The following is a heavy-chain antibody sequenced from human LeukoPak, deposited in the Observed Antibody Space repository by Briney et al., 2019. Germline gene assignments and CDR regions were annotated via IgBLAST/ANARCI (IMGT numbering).Heavy chain of an antibody. CDR1: GYSFTSYW. Sequence: GESLKISCKGSGYSFTSYWIAWVRQMPVKGLEWMGFIYPRDSDTRYSPSFQGQDTMSADKSTSTAYLQWSSLKASDTAMYYCARTGEWDSSGRYRWDWFDPWGQGTLVTVSS. D-gene: IGHD3-22*01. CDR3: ARTGEWDSSGRYRWDWFDP. CDR2: IYPRDSDT. J-gene: IGHJ5*02. V-gene: IGHV5-51*01.